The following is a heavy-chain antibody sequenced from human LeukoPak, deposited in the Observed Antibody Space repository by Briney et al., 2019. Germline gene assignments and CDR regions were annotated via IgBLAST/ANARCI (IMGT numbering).Heavy chain of an antibody. CDR3: ARGGVYGDGKLPDY. V-gene: IGHV1-2*02. D-gene: IGHD4-17*01. Sequence: ASVKVSCKASGYTFTGYYMHWVRQAPGQGLEWMGRINPNSGGTNYAQKFQGRVTMTGDTSISTAYMELSRLRSDDTAVYYCARGGVYGDGKLPDYWGQGTLVTVSS. J-gene: IGHJ4*02. CDR1: GYTFTGYY. CDR2: INPNSGGT.